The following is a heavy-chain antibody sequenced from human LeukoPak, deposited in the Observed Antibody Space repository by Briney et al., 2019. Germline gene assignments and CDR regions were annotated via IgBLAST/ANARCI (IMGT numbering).Heavy chain of an antibody. Sequence: PSETLSLTCAVHGGSFSGYYWSWIRQPPGKGLEWIWEINHSGSTNYNPSLKSRVTISVDTSKNQFSLKLSSVTAADTAVYYCARTYWRYYFDYWGQGTLVTVSS. CDR3: ARTYWRYYFDY. CDR2: INHSGST. D-gene: IGHD3-3*01. V-gene: IGHV4-34*01. J-gene: IGHJ4*02. CDR1: GGSFSGYY.